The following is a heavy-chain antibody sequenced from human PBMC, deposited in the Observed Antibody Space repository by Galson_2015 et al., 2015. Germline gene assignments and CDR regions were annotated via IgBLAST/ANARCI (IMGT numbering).Heavy chain of an antibody. CDR3: ARDVCSSTSCYVRAFDI. D-gene: IGHD2-2*01. CDR1: GHTFTGYY. Sequence: AVKVSCKACGHTFTGYYMHWVRQAPGNGLEWMGWLKTNSGGTIYAQKLQGWVTMTRDTSISTAYMELSRLRSGDTAVYYCARDVCSSTSCYVRAFDIWGQGTMVTVSS. J-gene: IGHJ3*02. V-gene: IGHV1-2*04. CDR2: LKTNSGGT.